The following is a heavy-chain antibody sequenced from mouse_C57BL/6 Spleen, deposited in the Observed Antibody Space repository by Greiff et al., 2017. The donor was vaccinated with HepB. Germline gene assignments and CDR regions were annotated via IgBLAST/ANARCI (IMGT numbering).Heavy chain of an antibody. J-gene: IGHJ2*01. CDR3: ARDLGGRGNFDD. CDR2: INYDGSST. Sequence: EVQLVESEGGLVQPGSSMKLSCTASGFTFSDYYMAWVRQVPEKGLEWVANINYDGSSTYYLDSLKSRFIISRDNAKNILYLQMSSLKSEDTATYYCARDLGGRGNFDDWGQGTTLTVSS. CDR1: GFTFSDYY. D-gene: IGHD3-3*01. V-gene: IGHV5-16*01.